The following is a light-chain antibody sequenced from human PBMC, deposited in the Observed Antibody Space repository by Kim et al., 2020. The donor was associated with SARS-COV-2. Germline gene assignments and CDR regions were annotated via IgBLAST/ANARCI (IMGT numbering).Light chain of an antibody. CDR3: QESATFLYT. CDR2: GAS. V-gene: IGKV1-5*03. J-gene: IGKJ2*01. Sequence: DIQMTQSPSTLSASVGDRVTITCRASQNIKTYLDWYQLKPGKTPKLLIYGASNIESGVSSRFSGSGSVTQFTLTISSLQPDDFATYYCQESATFLYTFGQGTKLEI. CDR1: QNIKTY.